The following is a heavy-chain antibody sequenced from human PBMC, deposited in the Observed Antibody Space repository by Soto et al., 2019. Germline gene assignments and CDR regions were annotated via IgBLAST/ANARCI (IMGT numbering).Heavy chain of an antibody. CDR2: INSDGSST. CDR1: GFTFSSYW. D-gene: IGHD6-19*01. Sequence: SLRLSCAASGFTFSSYWMHWVRQAPGKGLVWVSRINSDGSSTSYADSVKGRFTISRDNARNTLYLQMNSLRAEDTAVYYCRAVAGTSDYWGQGTLVTVSS. J-gene: IGHJ4*02. V-gene: IGHV3-74*01. CDR3: RAVAGTSDY.